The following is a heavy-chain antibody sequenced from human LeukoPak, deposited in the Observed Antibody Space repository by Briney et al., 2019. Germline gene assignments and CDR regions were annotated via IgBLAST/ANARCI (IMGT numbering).Heavy chain of an antibody. CDR2: IYHSGST. CDR3: AGLYGDSDY. CDR1: GGSISSGGYS. V-gene: IGHV4-30-2*06. J-gene: IGHJ4*02. Sequence: SETLSLTCAVSGGSISSGGYSWSWIRQSPGKGLEWIGYIYHSGSTYYNPSLKSRVTISVDRSKNQFSLKLSSVTAADTAVYYCAGLYGDSDYWGQGTLVTVSS. D-gene: IGHD3-16*01.